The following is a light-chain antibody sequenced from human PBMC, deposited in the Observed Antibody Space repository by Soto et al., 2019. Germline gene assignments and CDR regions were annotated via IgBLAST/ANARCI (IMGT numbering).Light chain of an antibody. CDR2: SNN. Sequence: QSVLTQPHSASGTPGQRVTISCSGSSSNIGSNTVNWYQQLPGTAPKLLIYSNNQRPSGVPDRFSGSKSGTSVSLAISGLQSEDEADYYCAAWDARLNGVVFGGGTKLTVL. CDR1: SSNIGSNT. CDR3: AAWDARLNGVV. V-gene: IGLV1-44*01. J-gene: IGLJ3*02.